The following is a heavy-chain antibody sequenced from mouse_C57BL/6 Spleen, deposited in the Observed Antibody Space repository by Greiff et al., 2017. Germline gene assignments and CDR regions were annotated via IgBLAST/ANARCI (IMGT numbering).Heavy chain of an antibody. D-gene: IGHD2-4*01. CDR1: GYSITSGYY. V-gene: IGHV3-6*01. CDR3: ARFYYDYDGGF. CDR2: ISYDGSN. J-gene: IGHJ2*01. Sequence: EVQRVESGPGLVKPSQSLSLTCSVTGYSITSGYYWNWIRQFPGNKLEWMGYISYDGSNNYNPSLKNRISITRDTSKNQFFLKLNSVTTEDTATYYCARFYYDYDGGFWGQGTTLTVSS.